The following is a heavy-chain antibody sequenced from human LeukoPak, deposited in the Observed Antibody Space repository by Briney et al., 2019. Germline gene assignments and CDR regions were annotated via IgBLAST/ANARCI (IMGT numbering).Heavy chain of an antibody. CDR2: IYTRGST. CDR3: ARGRYCSADICSGGDAFDI. V-gene: IGHV4-4*07. J-gene: IGHJ3*02. Sequence: SETLSLTCTVSGGSINNYYWSWIRQPAGKGLEWIGRIYTRGSTNCNPSLKSRVTMSVDTAKNQFSLKLSSVTAAATAVYYCARGRYCSADICSGGDAFDIWGQGTMVSVSS. D-gene: IGHD2-15*01. CDR1: GGSINNYY.